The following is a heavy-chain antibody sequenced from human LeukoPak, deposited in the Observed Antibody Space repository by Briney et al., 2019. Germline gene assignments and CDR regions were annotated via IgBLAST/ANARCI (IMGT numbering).Heavy chain of an antibody. Sequence: GGSLRLSCAASGFTVSSNYMSWVRQAPGKGLEWVSVIYSGGSTYYADSVKGRFTISRDNSKNTLYLQMNSLRAEDTAVYYCARMRGYCSSTSCRDYRGQGTLVTVSS. V-gene: IGHV3-66*02. CDR1: GFTVSSNY. CDR2: IYSGGST. J-gene: IGHJ4*02. CDR3: ARMRGYCSSTSCRDY. D-gene: IGHD2-2*01.